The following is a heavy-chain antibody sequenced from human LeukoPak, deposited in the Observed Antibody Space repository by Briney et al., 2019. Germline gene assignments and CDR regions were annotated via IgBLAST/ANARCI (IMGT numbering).Heavy chain of an antibody. CDR1: GYTFTSYD. Sequence: ASVKVSCKASGYTFTSYDINWVRQATGQGLEWMGWMNPNSGNTGYAQKFQGRVTMTRNTSISTAYMELSSLRSEDTAVYYCAFGMQGATSAYDAFDIWGQGTMVTVSS. V-gene: IGHV1-8*01. CDR2: MNPNSGNT. CDR3: AFGMQGATSAYDAFDI. D-gene: IGHD1-26*01. J-gene: IGHJ3*02.